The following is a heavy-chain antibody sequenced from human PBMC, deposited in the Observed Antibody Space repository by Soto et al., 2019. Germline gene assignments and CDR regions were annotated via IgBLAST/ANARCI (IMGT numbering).Heavy chain of an antibody. CDR2: IFHSGST. D-gene: IGHD1-26*01. J-gene: IGHJ4*02. CDR3: ARVYSGSYSDS. Sequence: PSETLSLTCAVRRSSIKSNNWWTWVRQPPGKGLEWIGEIFHSGSTNYNPSLKTRVTISVDKSKNQFSLKLSSVTAADTAVYYCARVYSGSYSDSWGQGTLVTVS. V-gene: IGHV4-4*02. CDR1: RSSIKSNNW.